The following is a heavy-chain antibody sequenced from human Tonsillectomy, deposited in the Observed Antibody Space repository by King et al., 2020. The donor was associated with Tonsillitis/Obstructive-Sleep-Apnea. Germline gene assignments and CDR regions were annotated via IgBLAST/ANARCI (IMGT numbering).Heavy chain of an antibody. Sequence: VQLQQWGAGLLKPSETLSLTCAVHGGSFSGYYWSWSRQPPGKGLEWIGEINHSGSTNNNQSLKSRVTISVDTSKNQFSVKLSSVTAADTAVYYCARGRIVVVVAATPDLYFQHWGQGTLVTVSS. CDR1: GGSFSGYY. CDR2: INHSGST. J-gene: IGHJ1*01. D-gene: IGHD2-15*01. V-gene: IGHV4-34*01. CDR3: ARGRIVVVVAATPDLYFQH.